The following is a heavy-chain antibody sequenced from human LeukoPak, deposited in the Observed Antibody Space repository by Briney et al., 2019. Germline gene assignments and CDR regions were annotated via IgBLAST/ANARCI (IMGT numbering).Heavy chain of an antibody. J-gene: IGHJ4*02. Sequence: PSETLSLTCTVSGGSISSYYWSWIRQPAGKGLEWIGRIHTSGSTNYNPSLKSRVIMSVDTSKNQFSLKVTSVTAADAAVYYCARAWQWLPLDSWGPGTLVTVSS. CDR2: IHTSGST. CDR3: ARAWQWLPLDS. D-gene: IGHD6-19*01. CDR1: GGSISSYY. V-gene: IGHV4-4*07.